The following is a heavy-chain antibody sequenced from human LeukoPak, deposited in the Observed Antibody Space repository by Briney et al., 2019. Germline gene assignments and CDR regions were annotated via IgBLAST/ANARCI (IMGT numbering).Heavy chain of an antibody. V-gene: IGHV4-34*01. Sequence: SETLSLTCAVYGGSFSGCYWSWIRQPPGKGLEWIGEINHRGSTNYNPSLKSRVTISVDTSKNQFSLKLSSVTAADTAVYYCARLRGNYFPDYWGQGTLVTVSS. CDR3: ARLRGNYFPDY. J-gene: IGHJ4*02. D-gene: IGHD4-11*01. CDR1: GGSFSGCY. CDR2: INHRGST.